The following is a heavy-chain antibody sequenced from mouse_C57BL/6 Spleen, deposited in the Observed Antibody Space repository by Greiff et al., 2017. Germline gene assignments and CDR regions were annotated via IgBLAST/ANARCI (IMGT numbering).Heavy chain of an antibody. J-gene: IGHJ2*01. V-gene: IGHV1-53*01. CDR1: GYTFTSYW. Sequence: QVHVKQPGTELVKPGASVKLSCKASGYTFTSYWMHWVKQRPGQGLEWIGNINPSNGGTNYNEKFKSKATLTVDKSSSTAYMQLSSLTSEDSAVYYCARSGYYGNYEGFDYWGQGTTLTVSS. D-gene: IGHD2-1*01. CDR2: INPSNGGT. CDR3: ARSGYYGNYEGFDY.